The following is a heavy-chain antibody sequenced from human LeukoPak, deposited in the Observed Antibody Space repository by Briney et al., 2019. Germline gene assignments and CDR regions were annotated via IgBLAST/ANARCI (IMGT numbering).Heavy chain of an antibody. CDR3: TRAVTPRPFFDC. V-gene: IGHV4-59*01. Sequence: SETLSLSCIVSGGSISSYYWSWIRQPPGKGLEWIGYIYYSGSTNYNPSLKSRVTISVDTSKNQFSLKLNSVTAADTAVYYCTRAVTPRPFFDCCRQGTLVTVSS. D-gene: IGHD2-21*02. J-gene: IGHJ4*02. CDR1: GGSISSYY. CDR2: IYYSGST.